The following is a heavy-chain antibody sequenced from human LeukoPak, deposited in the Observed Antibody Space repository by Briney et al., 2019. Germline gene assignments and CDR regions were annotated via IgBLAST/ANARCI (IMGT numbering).Heavy chain of an antibody. CDR3: ARNFDY. CDR1: GFTFSSYG. J-gene: IGHJ4*02. Sequence: PGGSLRLSCAASGFTFSSYGMHWVRQAPGKGLEWVAVISYDGSNKYYADSVKGRFTISRDNSKNTLYLQMNSLRAEDMAVYYCARNFDYWGQGTLVTVSS. CDR2: ISYDGSNK. V-gene: IGHV3-30*03.